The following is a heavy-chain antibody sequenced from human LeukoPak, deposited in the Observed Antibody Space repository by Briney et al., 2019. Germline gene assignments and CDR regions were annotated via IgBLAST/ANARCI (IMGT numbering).Heavy chain of an antibody. D-gene: IGHD2-2*01. CDR3: AKDALRLCSSTSCYL. CDR1: GFTFSSYS. J-gene: IGHJ4*02. CDR2: ISTSGEST. V-gene: IGHV3-23*01. Sequence: GGSLRLSCAASGFTFSSYSMNWVRQAPGKGLEWVSSISTSGESTYYADSVKGRFTISRDNSKNTLYLHMNSLRAEDTAIYYCAKDALRLCSSTSCYLWGQGTLVTVSS.